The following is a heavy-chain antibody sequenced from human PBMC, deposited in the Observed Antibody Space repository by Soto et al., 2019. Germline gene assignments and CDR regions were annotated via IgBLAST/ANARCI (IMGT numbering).Heavy chain of an antibody. J-gene: IGHJ6*02. D-gene: IGHD1-7*01. CDR3: ARDNILNWNYKGATVYGMDV. CDR1: GFTFSNYW. CDR2: LNSDGRST. V-gene: IGHV3-74*01. Sequence: GGSLRLSCEASGFTFSNYWMYWVRQAPGRGLVWASRLNSDGRSTSYADSVKGRFTISRDNAKNTLYLQMNSLRAEDTAVYFCARDNILNWNYKGATVYGMDVWGQGTTVTVSS.